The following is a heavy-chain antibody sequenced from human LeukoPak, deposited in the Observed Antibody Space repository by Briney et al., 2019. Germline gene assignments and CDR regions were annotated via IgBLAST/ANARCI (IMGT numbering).Heavy chain of an antibody. Sequence: SETLSLTCTVSGGSISSYYWSWIRQPPGKGLGWIGYIYYSGSTNYNPSLKSRVTISVDTSKNQFSLKLRSVTAADTAVYYCARVAKLLWFGELHNWFDPWGQGTLVTVSS. D-gene: IGHD3-10*01. CDR1: GGSISSYY. CDR2: IYYSGST. CDR3: ARVAKLLWFGELHNWFDP. V-gene: IGHV4-59*01. J-gene: IGHJ5*02.